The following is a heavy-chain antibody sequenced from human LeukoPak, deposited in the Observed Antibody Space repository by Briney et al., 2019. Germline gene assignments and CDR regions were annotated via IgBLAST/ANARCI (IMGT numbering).Heavy chain of an antibody. D-gene: IGHD2-2*01. CDR2: ISPDGRDE. CDR3: ARSYCSSSSCQWYFDL. Sequence: GGSLRLSCAASGFTFGSHALHWVRQAPGKGLDWQAGISPDGRDEYYAESVKGRFTISRDNWKNAVYVEMTSLRGDDTAVYYCARSYCSSSSCQWYFDLWGRGTLVTVSS. CDR1: GFTFGSHA. J-gene: IGHJ2*01. V-gene: IGHV3-30*01.